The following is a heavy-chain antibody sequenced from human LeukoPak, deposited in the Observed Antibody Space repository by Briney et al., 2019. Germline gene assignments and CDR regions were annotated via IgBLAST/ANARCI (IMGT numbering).Heavy chain of an antibody. CDR2: ISSSSSYI. Sequence: GGSLRLFCAASGFTFSSYSMNWVRQAPGKGLEWVSSISSSSSYIYYADSVKGRFTISRDNAKNSLYLQMNSLRAEDTAVYYCARVKDLSEVVAATIDYWGQGTLVTVSS. D-gene: IGHD2-15*01. J-gene: IGHJ4*02. CDR3: ARVKDLSEVVAATIDY. CDR1: GFTFSSYS. V-gene: IGHV3-21*01.